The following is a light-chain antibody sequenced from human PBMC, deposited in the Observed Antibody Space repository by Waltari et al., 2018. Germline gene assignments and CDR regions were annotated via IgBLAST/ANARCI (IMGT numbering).Light chain of an antibody. J-gene: IGLJ1*01. Sequence: QSALTQPASVSGSPGQSITISCTGTSSDVGGYNYVSRYQHYPGKAPKLLIYDVSQRPSRVSNRFSASRSGNTASLTISGLQAEDEADYYCNSYTSDNTFVFGTGTKVTVL. CDR1: SSDVGGYNY. V-gene: IGLV2-14*03. CDR3: NSYTSDNTFV. CDR2: DVS.